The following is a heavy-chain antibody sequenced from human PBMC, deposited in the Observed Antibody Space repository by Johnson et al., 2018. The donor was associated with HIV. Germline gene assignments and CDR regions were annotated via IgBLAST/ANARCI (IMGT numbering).Heavy chain of an antibody. CDR2: IYSGGDT. D-gene: IGHD4-23*01. V-gene: IGHV3-66*01. Sequence: VQLVESGGGLVQPGGSLRLSCVVSGFTVSSNYITWVRQAPGKGLEWVSVIYSGGDTYYADSVKGRFTISRDNAKNSLYLQMNSLRAEGTAVYDCARAPRWFNVFDIWGQGTMVTVSS. CDR1: GFTVSSNY. CDR3: ARAPRWFNVFDI. J-gene: IGHJ3*02.